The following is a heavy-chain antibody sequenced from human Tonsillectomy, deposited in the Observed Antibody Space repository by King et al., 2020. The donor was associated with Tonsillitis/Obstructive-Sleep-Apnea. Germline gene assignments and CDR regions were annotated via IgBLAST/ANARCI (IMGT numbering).Heavy chain of an antibody. CDR3: ARNTAYSTYPFDY. D-gene: IGHD6-13*01. CDR2: IYYSGST. Sequence: QLQESGPGLVKPSETLSLTCTVSGGSISSSSYYWGWIRQPPGKGLEWIGSIYYSGSTYYNPSLKSRVTISVDTSKNQFSLKLSSVTAADAAVYYCARNTAYSTYPFDYWGQGTLVTVSS. J-gene: IGHJ4*02. CDR1: GGSISSSSYY. V-gene: IGHV4-39*01.